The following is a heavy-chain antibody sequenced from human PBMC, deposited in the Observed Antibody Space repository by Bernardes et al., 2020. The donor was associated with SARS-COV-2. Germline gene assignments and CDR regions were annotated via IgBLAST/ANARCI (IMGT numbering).Heavy chain of an antibody. CDR2: IKQDVSER. D-gene: IGHD1-7*01. CDR3: ARVEGTDRYYSYGLDV. CDR1: GFTFSSYW. J-gene: IGHJ6*01. Sequence: VGSLILSCAASGFTFSSYWMSWVRQAPGKGLEWVASIKQDVSERNYVDSVKGRFTISRDNAKTSLYLQMNSLRAEDTAVYYCARVEGTDRYYSYGLDVWGQGTTVTVP. V-gene: IGHV3-7*01.